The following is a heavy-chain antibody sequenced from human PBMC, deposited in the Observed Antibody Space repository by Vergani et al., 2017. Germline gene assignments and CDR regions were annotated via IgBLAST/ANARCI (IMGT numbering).Heavy chain of an antibody. CDR1: GFTLSNYD. J-gene: IGHJ4*02. V-gene: IGHV3-30*02. CDR3: AKHFRGWGIDY. D-gene: IGHD3-16*01. CDR2: IQFDGSNQ. Sequence: QVQLVESGGGVVQRGGSLRLSCATSGFTLSNYDMQWIRQGPSKGLEFVAFIQFDGSNQYYADSVKGRFTLSRDFSKNTLYLQMNSVRTDDTATYYCAKHFRGWGIDYWGQGTQVIVSS.